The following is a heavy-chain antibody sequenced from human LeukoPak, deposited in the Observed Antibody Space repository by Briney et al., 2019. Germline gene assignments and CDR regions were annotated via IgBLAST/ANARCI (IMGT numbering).Heavy chain of an antibody. CDR1: GFTFSSYT. CDR3: AKEDGNYGSGRYYYFDY. V-gene: IGHV3-21*04. Sequence: GGSLRLSCAASGFTFSSYTMNWVRQAPGKGLEWVSYISSSSSYIYYADSVKGRFTISRDNAENSLYLQMNSLRAEDTAVYYCAKEDGNYGSGRYYYFDYWGQGTLVTVSS. D-gene: IGHD3-10*01. CDR2: ISSSSSYI. J-gene: IGHJ4*02.